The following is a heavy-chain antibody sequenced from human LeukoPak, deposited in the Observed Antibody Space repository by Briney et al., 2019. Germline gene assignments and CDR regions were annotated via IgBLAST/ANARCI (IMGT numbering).Heavy chain of an antibody. V-gene: IGHV4-4*07. CDR3: ARDRGSDGSDQLDP. Sequence: SETLSLTCTVSGVSISTYHWTWIRQPAGKGLEWIGRISGSGSTIYNPSLKSRVTMSLDMSNNHFSLKMSSVTAADTAVYYCARDRGSDGSDQLDPWGQRILVIVSS. D-gene: IGHD3-10*01. CDR2: ISGSGST. CDR1: GVSISTYH. J-gene: IGHJ5*02.